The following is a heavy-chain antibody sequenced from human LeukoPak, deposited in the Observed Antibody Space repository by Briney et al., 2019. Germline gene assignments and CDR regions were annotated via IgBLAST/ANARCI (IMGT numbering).Heavy chain of an antibody. J-gene: IGHJ3*02. CDR3: AREEGGAGLYGFDI. CDR1: GFTFSSYS. V-gene: IGHV3-21*01. D-gene: IGHD1-26*01. CDR2: ISSSSDYI. Sequence: PGGSQRLSCAASGFTFSSYSMNWVRQAPGKGLEWVSSISSSSDYIYYADSLKGRFTISRDNAKNSLYLQMNSLRAEDTAVYYCAREEGGAGLYGFDIWGQGTMVTVSS.